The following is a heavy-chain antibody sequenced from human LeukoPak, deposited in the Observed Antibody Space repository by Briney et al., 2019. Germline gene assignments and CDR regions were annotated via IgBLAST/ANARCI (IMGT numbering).Heavy chain of an antibody. Sequence: SVKVSCKASGGTFSSYAISWVRQAPGQGLEWMGRTIPIFGIANYAQKFQGRVTITADKSTSTAYMELSSLRSEDTAVYYCARDPSTTVVNELDYWGQGTLVTVSS. J-gene: IGHJ4*02. CDR3: ARDPSTTVVNELDY. V-gene: IGHV1-69*04. CDR1: GGTFSSYA. D-gene: IGHD4-23*01. CDR2: TIPIFGIA.